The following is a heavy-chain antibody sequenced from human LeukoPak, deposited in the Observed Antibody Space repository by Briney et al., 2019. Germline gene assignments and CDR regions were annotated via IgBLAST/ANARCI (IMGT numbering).Heavy chain of an antibody. CDR2: ISAYNGNT. J-gene: IGHJ4*02. CDR3: ARTVKDFTYNQPLCLDY. Sequence: ASVKVSCKASGYTFTSYGISWVRQAPGQGLEWMGWISAYNGNTNYAQKLQGRVTMTTDTSTSTAYMELRSLRSDDTAVYYCARTVKDFTYNQPLCLDYWGQGTLVTVSS. V-gene: IGHV1-18*01. CDR1: GYTFTSYG. D-gene: IGHD2-2*01.